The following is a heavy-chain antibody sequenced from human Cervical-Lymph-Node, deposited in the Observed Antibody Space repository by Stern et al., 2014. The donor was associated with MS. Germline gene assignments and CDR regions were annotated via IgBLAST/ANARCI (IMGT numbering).Heavy chain of an antibody. CDR2: IVPLFGTP. CDR3: ANRDMGYTYGRHDY. CDR1: GGTFNNHV. J-gene: IGHJ4*02. V-gene: IGHV1-69*06. Sequence: QVQLVESGAEVKKPGSSVKVSCKASGGTFNNHVISWVRQARGQGLEWMGGIVPLFGTPDYARKFQGRVTITADKSTSRVHMVLSSLNREDTGIYYCANRDMGYTYGRHDYWGQGTLVTVS. D-gene: IGHD5-12*01.